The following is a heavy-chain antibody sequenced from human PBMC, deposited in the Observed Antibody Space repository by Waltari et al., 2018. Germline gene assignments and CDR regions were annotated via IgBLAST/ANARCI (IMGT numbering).Heavy chain of an antibody. D-gene: IGHD2-21*01. Sequence: QVQLQESGPGLVKPSETLSLTCTVSGGSISSYYWSWIRQPPGKGLEWIGYIYYSGSTNYNPSLKSRVTISVDTSKNQFSLKLSSVTAADTAVYYCARLRDCGGDCYPDYWGQGTLVTVSS. CDR1: GGSISSYY. CDR2: IYYSGST. CDR3: ARLRDCGGDCYPDY. V-gene: IGHV4-59*01. J-gene: IGHJ4*02.